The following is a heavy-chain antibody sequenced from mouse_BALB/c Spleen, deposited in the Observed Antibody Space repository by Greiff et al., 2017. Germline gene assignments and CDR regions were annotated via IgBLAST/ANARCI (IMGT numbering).Heavy chain of an antibody. CDR3: ARPYRYDGPWFAY. J-gene: IGHJ3*01. D-gene: IGHD2-14*01. CDR2: ISSGGSYT. Sequence: VQLKESGGDLVKPGGSLKLSCAASGFTFSSYGMSWVRQTPDKRLEWVATISSGGSYTYYPDSVKGRFTISRDNTKNTLYLQMSSLKSEDTAMYYCARPYRYDGPWFAYWGQGTLVTVSA. CDR1: GFTFSSYG. V-gene: IGHV5-6*01.